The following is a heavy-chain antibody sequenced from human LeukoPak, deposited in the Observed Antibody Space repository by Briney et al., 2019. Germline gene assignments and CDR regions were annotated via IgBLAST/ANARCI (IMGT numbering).Heavy chain of an antibody. CDR1: GFTFATSA. D-gene: IGHD6-19*01. CDR2: IVVGSNNT. V-gene: IGHV1-58*01. J-gene: IGHJ4*02. Sequence: SVKVFCNASGFTFATSAVQWVRQARGQRLEWVGWIVVGSNNTNYAQKFQERATITRDLSTGTAYMELSSLRSEDTAVYYCAAPGYSSGWYGLWGQGTLVTVSS. CDR3: AAPGYSSGWYGL.